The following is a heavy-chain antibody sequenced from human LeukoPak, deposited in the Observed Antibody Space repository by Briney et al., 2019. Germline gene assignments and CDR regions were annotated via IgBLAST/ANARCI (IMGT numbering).Heavy chain of an antibody. Sequence: SETLSLTCAVSGGSISSSGYSWSWIRQPPGKGLEWIGYIHHTGSTYYNPSLKSRVTISADRSKNQFSLKLSSVTAADTAMYFCARTPTYCGGDCYYFDPWGQGTLVTVSS. CDR2: IHHTGST. J-gene: IGHJ5*02. D-gene: IGHD2-21*02. CDR3: ARTPTYCGGDCYYFDP. CDR1: GGSISSSGYS. V-gene: IGHV4-30-2*01.